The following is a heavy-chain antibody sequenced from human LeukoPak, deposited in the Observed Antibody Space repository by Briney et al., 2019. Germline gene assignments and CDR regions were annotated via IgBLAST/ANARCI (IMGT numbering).Heavy chain of an antibody. Sequence: PGGSLRLSCAASGFPFGIYAMTWVRQPPGKGLEWVSAISRNGAGTYYADSVRGRLTISRDNYKNTLYLEMNSLRAEDTATYYCVRESSGYAEFDYWGQGTLVTVSS. V-gene: IGHV3-23*01. CDR1: GFPFGIYA. CDR3: VRESSGYAEFDY. J-gene: IGHJ4*02. CDR2: ISRNGAGT. D-gene: IGHD3-22*01.